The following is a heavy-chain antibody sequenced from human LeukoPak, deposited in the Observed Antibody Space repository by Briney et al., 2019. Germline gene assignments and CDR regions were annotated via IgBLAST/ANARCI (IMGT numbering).Heavy chain of an antibody. CDR1: GGSISSYY. CDR2: IYYSGST. V-gene: IGHV4-59*01. D-gene: IGHD3-3*01. J-gene: IGHJ4*02. Sequence: PSETLSLTCTVSGGSISSYYWSWIRQPPGKGLEWIGYIYYSGSTNYNPSLKSRVTISVDTSKNQLSLKLSSVTAADTAVYYCARGALLRFLEWLPRPHFDYWGQGTLVTVSS. CDR3: ARGALLRFLEWLPRPHFDY.